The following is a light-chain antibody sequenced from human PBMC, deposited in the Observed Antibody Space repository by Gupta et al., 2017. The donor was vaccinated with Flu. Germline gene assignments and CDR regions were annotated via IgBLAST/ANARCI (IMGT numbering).Light chain of an antibody. CDR3: NNHQA. CDR2: NAP. CDR1: QSLSSC. J-gene: IGKJ2*01. Sequence: DIQMTQSPSTLSASVGDRVTITCRASQSLSSCSAWYQQQPRKHPNLLIDNAPSFYCGVTSRCSGSGSGIGFTSTSSSQQPDYFSSQDYNNHQAFGQGTKMEIK. V-gene: IGKV1-5*03.